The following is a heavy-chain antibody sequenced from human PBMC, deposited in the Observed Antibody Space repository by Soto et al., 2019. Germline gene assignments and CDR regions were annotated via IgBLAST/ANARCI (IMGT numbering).Heavy chain of an antibody. CDR3: ARDRRSMATAKLYYFDY. J-gene: IGHJ4*02. Sequence: PGGSLRLSCAASGFTFSSYGMHWVRQAPGKGLEWVAVIWYDGSNKYYADSVKGRFTISRDNSKNTLYLQMNSLRAEDTAVYYCARDRRSMATAKLYYFDYWGQGTLVTVSS. V-gene: IGHV3-33*01. CDR1: GFTFSSYG. D-gene: IGHD5-12*01. CDR2: IWYDGSNK.